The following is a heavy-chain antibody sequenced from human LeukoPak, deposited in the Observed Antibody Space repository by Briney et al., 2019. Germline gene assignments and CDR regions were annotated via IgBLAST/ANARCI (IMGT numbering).Heavy chain of an antibody. D-gene: IGHD3-9*01. V-gene: IGHV1-8*03. CDR1: GYTFTSYD. CDR2: MNPNSGNT. J-gene: IGHJ4*02. Sequence: ASVKVSCKASGYTFTSYDINWVRQATGQGLEWMGWMNPNSGNTGYAQKFQGRVAITRNTSISTAFMELSSLKSEDTAVYYCARVGYDILTGLNGGTYYFDYWGQGTLVTVSS. CDR3: ARVGYDILTGLNGGTYYFDY.